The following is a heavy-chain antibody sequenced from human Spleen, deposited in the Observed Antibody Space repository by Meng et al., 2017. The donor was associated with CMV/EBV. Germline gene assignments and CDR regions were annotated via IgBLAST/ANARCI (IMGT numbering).Heavy chain of an antibody. Sequence: GFTFTTAWMSWVRQAPGKGLEWVGRIKTKSEGETTDYAAPVKGRFTFSRDDSKNTLYLHMNSLKTDDTAVYYCTRLRKGGGPDFDYWGQGTLVTVSS. CDR1: GFTFTTAW. J-gene: IGHJ4*02. D-gene: IGHD5-12*01. V-gene: IGHV3-15*01. CDR3: TRLRKGGGPDFDY. CDR2: IKTKSEGETT.